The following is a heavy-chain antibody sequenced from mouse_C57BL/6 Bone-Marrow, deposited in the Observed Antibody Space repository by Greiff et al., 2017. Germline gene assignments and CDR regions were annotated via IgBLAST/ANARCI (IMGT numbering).Heavy chain of an antibody. D-gene: IGHD2-1*01. V-gene: IGHV1-9*01. CDR3: AIYGNLDY. CDR2: ILPGSGST. CDR1: GYTFTGYW. Sequence: VKLQESGAELMKPGASVKLSCKATGYTFTGYWIEWVKQRPGQGLEWIGEILPGSGSTNYNAKLKGKATFTADTSSNTAYMQLSSLTTEDSAIYYCAIYGNLDYWGQGTTLTVSS. J-gene: IGHJ2*01.